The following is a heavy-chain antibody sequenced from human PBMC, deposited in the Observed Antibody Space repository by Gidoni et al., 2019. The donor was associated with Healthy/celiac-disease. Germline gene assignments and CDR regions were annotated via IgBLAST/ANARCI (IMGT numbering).Heavy chain of an antibody. Sequence: EVQLVESGGGLVQPGGSLRLSCAASGFTVSSNYMSWVRQAPGKGLEWVSVIYSGGSTYYADSVKGRFTISRHNSKNTLYLQMNSLRAEDTAVYYCARDLPYSGSYTHYYYYGMDVWGQGTTVTVSS. V-gene: IGHV3-53*04. CDR1: GFTVSSNY. D-gene: IGHD1-26*01. CDR3: ARDLPYSGSYTHYYYYGMDV. CDR2: IYSGGST. J-gene: IGHJ6*02.